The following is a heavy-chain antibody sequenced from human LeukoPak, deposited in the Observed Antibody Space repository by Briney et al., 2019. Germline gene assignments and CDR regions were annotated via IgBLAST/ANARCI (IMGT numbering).Heavy chain of an antibody. CDR2: ISYDGSNK. Sequence: GRSLRLSCAASGFTFSSYAMHRVRQAPGKGLEWVAVISYDGSNKYYADSVKGRFTISRDNSKNTLYLQMNSLRAEDTAVYYCAKENYGGYCSSTSCYPEDWGQGTLVTVSS. CDR3: AKENYGGYCSSTSCYPED. V-gene: IGHV3-30-3*01. J-gene: IGHJ4*02. D-gene: IGHD2-2*01. CDR1: GFTFSSYA.